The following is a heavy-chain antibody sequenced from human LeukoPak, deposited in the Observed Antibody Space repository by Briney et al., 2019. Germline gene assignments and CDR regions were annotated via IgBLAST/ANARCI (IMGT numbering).Heavy chain of an antibody. CDR2: SSAYNGNT. Sequence: ASVKVSCKASGYTFTSYGISWVRQAPGQGLEWMGWSSAYNGNTNYAQKLQGRVTMTTDTSTSTAYMELRSLRSDDTAVYYCARDWPDYYGSGSYYMFDPWGQGTLVTVSS. D-gene: IGHD3-10*01. V-gene: IGHV1-18*04. CDR3: ARDWPDYYGSGSYYMFDP. J-gene: IGHJ5*02. CDR1: GYTFTSYG.